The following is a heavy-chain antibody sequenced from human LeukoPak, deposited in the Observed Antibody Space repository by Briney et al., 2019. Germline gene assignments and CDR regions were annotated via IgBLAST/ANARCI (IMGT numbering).Heavy chain of an antibody. CDR3: ARDLVRLPITVDAFDI. Sequence: GATVKISCKASGYTFTDYYMHWVQQAPGKGLEWMGWISAYNGNTNYAQKLQGRVTMTTDTSTSTAYMELRSLRSDDTAVYYCARDLVRLPITVDAFDIWGQGTMVTVSS. V-gene: IGHV1-18*04. CDR2: ISAYNGNT. D-gene: IGHD1-14*01. CDR1: GYTFTDYY. J-gene: IGHJ3*02.